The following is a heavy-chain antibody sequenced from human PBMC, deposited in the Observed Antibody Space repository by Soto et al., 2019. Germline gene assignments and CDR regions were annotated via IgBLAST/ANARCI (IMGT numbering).Heavy chain of an antibody. Sequence: SETLSLTCTVSGGSISSYYWSWIRQPPGKGLEWIGYIYYSGNTNYNPSLKSRVTISVDTSKNQFSLKLSSVTAADTAVYYCARLAVVAAAGDYYYYGMDVWGKGTTVTVSS. J-gene: IGHJ6*04. CDR1: GGSISSYY. V-gene: IGHV4-59*01. D-gene: IGHD6-13*01. CDR3: ARLAVVAAAGDYYYYGMDV. CDR2: IYYSGNT.